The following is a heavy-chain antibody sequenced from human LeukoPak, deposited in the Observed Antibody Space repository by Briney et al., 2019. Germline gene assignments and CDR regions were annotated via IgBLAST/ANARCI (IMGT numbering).Heavy chain of an antibody. D-gene: IGHD3-10*01. V-gene: IGHV4-59*12. J-gene: IGHJ4*02. CDR3: ARDKAHTYGYYFDP. Sequence: SETLSLTCSVSGGALSTYYWNWIRQTPGQGLECIGHISYGTTDYNPSLESRVTISADTSKNQISLRLTSVTAADTAVYYCARDKAHTYGYYFDPWGQGTQVLVSS. CDR1: GGALSTYY. CDR2: ISYGTT.